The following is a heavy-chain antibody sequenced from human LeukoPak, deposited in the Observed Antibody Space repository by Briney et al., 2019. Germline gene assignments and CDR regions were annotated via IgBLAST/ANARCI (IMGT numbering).Heavy chain of an antibody. CDR1: GFTFRSYW. Sequence: GGSLRLSCAASGFTFRSYWTHWVRQAPGKGLVWVSRINGDGSSTSYADSVKGRFTISRDNAKNTLYLQMNSLRVEDTAVYYCASSIVVRPALDYWGQGTLVTVSS. V-gene: IGHV3-74*01. D-gene: IGHD6-6*01. CDR2: INGDGSST. J-gene: IGHJ4*02. CDR3: ASSIVVRPALDY.